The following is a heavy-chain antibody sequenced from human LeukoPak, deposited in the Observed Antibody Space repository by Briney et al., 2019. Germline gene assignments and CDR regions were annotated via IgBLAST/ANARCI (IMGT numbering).Heavy chain of an antibody. D-gene: IGHD5-12*01. V-gene: IGHV3-11*04. Sequence: PGGSLRLSCVASGFTFSDYDMSWIRQAPGKGLEWISYISSSGSTINYADSMKGRVTLSRDNAKNSLYLQMNSLRAEDTAVYYCARERYSGYDRGDLGYWGQGTLVTVSS. J-gene: IGHJ4*02. CDR2: ISSSGSTI. CDR1: GFTFSDYD. CDR3: ARERYSGYDRGDLGY.